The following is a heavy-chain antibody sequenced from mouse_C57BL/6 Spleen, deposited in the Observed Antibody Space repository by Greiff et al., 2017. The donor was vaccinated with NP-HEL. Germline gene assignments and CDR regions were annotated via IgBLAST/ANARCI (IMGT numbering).Heavy chain of an antibody. CDR2: IYPGDGDT. V-gene: IGHV1-80*01. D-gene: IGHD2-4*01. J-gene: IGHJ4*01. CDR1: GYAFSSYW. Sequence: VQLQQSGAELVKPGASVKISCKASGYAFSSYWMNWVKQRPGKGLEWIGQIYPGDGDTNYNGKCKGKATLTADKSSSTAYMQLSSLTSEDSAVYFCGPIYYDYDVDDYYAMDYWGQGTSVTVSA. CDR3: GPIYYDYDVDDYYAMDY.